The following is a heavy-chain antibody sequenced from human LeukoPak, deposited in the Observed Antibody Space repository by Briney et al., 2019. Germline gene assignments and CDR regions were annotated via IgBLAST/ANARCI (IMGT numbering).Heavy chain of an antibody. J-gene: IGHJ3*02. D-gene: IGHD3-22*01. CDR3: ARGGRGSAAVVAPRSFDI. V-gene: IGHV3-53*01. Sequence: GGSLRLSCAASGFTFSSIHMVWVRQAPGKGLEWVSVTYTGGNSYYADSVKGRFIISRDISKNTLYLQMSSLRAEDSALYYCARGGRGSAAVVAPRSFDIWGQGTMVTVSS. CDR1: GFTFSSIH. CDR2: TYTGGNS.